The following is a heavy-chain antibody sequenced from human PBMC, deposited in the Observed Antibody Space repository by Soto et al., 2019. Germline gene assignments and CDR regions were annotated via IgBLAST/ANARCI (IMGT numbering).Heavy chain of an antibody. V-gene: IGHV3-33*08. J-gene: IGHJ3*02. CDR3: ARDYGDYVGYAAFAI. CDR2: IWYDGSNK. Sequence: SQRVCYGAGWGTCVRCGGRWIPQAPDKGLAWVAVIWYDGSNKYYADSVKGRFTISRDNSKNTLYLKMNSLRAEDTAVYYCARDYGDYVGYAAFAIWGNGTIVHVSS. D-gene: IGHD4-17*01. CDR1: WGTCVRCG.